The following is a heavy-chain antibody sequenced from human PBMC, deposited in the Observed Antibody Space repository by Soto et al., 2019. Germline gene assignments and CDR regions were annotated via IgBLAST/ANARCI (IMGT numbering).Heavy chain of an antibody. D-gene: IGHD3-22*01. Sequence: ASETLSLTCTVSGGSISSSSYYWSWIRQPPGKGLEWIGYIYFRGTTNYNPSLKSRVTMSADTSKNQFSLKLNSVTAADTAVYYCARMNYYDTSGYPFDYWGQGMMVTVSS. CDR2: IYFRGTT. V-gene: IGHV4-61*01. CDR3: ARMNYYDTSGYPFDY. CDR1: GGSISSSSYY. J-gene: IGHJ4*02.